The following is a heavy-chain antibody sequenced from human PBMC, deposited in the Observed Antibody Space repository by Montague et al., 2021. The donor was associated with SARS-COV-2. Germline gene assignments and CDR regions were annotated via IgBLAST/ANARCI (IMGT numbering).Heavy chain of an antibody. Sequence: SETLSLTCTVSGGSISSSSYYWGWIRQPPGKGLEWIGSIYYSRSTYYNPSLKSRITIAVDTSKNQFSLKLSSVTAADTAIYYCARKGSGRSDLAYWGQGTLVTVSS. J-gene: IGHJ4*02. V-gene: IGHV4-39*07. CDR1: GGSISSSSYY. D-gene: IGHD1-26*01. CDR2: IYYSRST. CDR3: ARKGSGRSDLAY.